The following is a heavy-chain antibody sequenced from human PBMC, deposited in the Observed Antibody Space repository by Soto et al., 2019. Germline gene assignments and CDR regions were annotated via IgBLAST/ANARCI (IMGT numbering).Heavy chain of an antibody. CDR1: GYAFANYW. V-gene: IGHV5-51*01. CDR2: VFPGDSDT. CDR3: ARRGAFAAPWSGSNGGHDY. J-gene: IGHJ4*02. Sequence: GESLKISCQTSGYAFANYWIGWVRQMPGKGLEWMGIVFPGDSDTRESPFFKGQVTISVDRSINTAYLQWRSLKASDTAMYYCARRGAFAAPWSGSNGGHDYWGQGAMVTFSA. D-gene: IGHD3-3*01.